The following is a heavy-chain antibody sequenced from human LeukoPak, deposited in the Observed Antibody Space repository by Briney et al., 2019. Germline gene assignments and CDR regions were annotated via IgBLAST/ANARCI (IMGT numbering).Heavy chain of an antibody. CDR1: GGSISSSSYY. CDR2: IYYSGST. J-gene: IGHJ5*02. CDR3: ARRITIFGVVIRAWFVL. V-gene: IGHV4-39*01. D-gene: IGHD3-3*01. Sequence: KPSETLSLTCTVSGGSISSSSYYWGWIRQPPGKGLEWIGSIYYSGSTYYNPSLKSRFTISVDTSKNPFSLKLSSVTAADTAVYYCARRITIFGVVIRAWFVLWGRGTLVTVSS.